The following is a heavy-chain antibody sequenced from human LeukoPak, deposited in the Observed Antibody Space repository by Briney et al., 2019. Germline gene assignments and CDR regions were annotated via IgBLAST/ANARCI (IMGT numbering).Heavy chain of an antibody. V-gene: IGHV7-4-1*02. D-gene: IGHD5-12*01. CDR2: INTNTGNP. CDR3: ARDIVAGLSYYMDV. Sequence: VASVKVSCKASGYTFTSYAMNWVRQAPGQGLEWMGWINTNTGNPTYAQGFTGRFVFSLDTSVSTAYLQISSLKAEDTAVYYCARDIVAGLSYYMDVWGKGTTVTVSS. J-gene: IGHJ6*03. CDR1: GYTFTSYA.